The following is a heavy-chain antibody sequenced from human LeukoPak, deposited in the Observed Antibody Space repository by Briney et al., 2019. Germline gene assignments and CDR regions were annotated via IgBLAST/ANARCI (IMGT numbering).Heavy chain of an antibody. CDR3: ARDEFATNYYYGMDV. V-gene: IGHV4-61*01. D-gene: IGHD1-1*01. J-gene: IGHJ6*02. CDR2: IYYSGST. CDR1: GGSVSSGSHY. Sequence: SETLSLTCTVSGGSVSSGSHYWSWIRQPPGKGLEWIGYIYYSGSTNYNPSLKSRVTISVDTSKNQFSLKLSSVTAADTAVYYCARDEFATNYYYGMDVWGQGTTVTVSS.